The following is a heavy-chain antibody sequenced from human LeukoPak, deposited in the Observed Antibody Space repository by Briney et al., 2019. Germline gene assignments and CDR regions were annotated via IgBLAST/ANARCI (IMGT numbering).Heavy chain of an antibody. CDR3: ARRYSNAFDI. V-gene: IGHV3-33*01. CDR2: MWYDGSNK. CDR1: GFTFSSYG. D-gene: IGHD2-15*01. J-gene: IGHJ3*02. Sequence: GGALRLSCAAPGFTFSSYGMHWGRQAPGKGLELVAVMWYDGSNKYYADSVTGRFSIPRDNSTTTLYLQMHSLRPEDMAIYYCARRYSNAFDIWGEGTMVTVSS.